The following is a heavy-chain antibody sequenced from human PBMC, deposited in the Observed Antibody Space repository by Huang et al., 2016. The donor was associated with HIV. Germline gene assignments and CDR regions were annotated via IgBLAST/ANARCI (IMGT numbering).Heavy chain of an antibody. CDR2: ITGRGSSS. Sequence: EVQLLESGGGLVQPGGSLRISCAASGFTFSSYAMSWVRQAPGKGWEWVSSITGRGSSSYYADSGKGRFTISRDNSKNTLYLQMNSLRAEDTAIYYCAKADSGAAAGSLVDYWGQGTLVTVSS. CDR1: GFTFSSYA. D-gene: IGHD6-13*01. V-gene: IGHV3-23*01. CDR3: AKADSGAAAGSLVDY. J-gene: IGHJ4*02.